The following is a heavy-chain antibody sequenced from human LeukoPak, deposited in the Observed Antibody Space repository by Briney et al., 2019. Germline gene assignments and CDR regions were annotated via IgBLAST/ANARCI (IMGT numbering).Heavy chain of an antibody. CDR3: AREIPKDSPFDY. D-gene: IGHD2-21*01. J-gene: IGHJ4*02. Sequence: GGSLRLSCAASGFTFSSYSMNWVRQAPGKGLEWVSSISSSSSYIYYADSVKGRFTISRDNAKNSLYLQMNSLRAEDTAVYYCAREIPKDSPFDYWGQGTLVTVSS. CDR1: GFTFSSYS. V-gene: IGHV3-21*01. CDR2: ISSSSSYI.